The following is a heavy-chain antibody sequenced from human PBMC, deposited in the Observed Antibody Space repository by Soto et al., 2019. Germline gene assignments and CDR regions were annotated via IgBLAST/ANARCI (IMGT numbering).Heavy chain of an antibody. Sequence: QVQLVQSGAEVKKPGASVKVSCKASGYIFTSYVMEWVRQAPGQRLERMGWINAGNGNTKYSQKFQGRVTITRDTSANTAYMELSSLRSEDTAVYYCARSAPPIDYWGQGTLVTVSS. CDR2: INAGNGNT. V-gene: IGHV1-3*01. J-gene: IGHJ4*02. CDR3: ARSAPPIDY. CDR1: GYIFTSYV.